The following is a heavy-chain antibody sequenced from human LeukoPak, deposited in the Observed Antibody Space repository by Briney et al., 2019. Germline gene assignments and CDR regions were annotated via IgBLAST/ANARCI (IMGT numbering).Heavy chain of an antibody. V-gene: IGHV1-8*01. CDR2: MNPNSGNT. CDR1: GYTFTSYD. CDR3: ARGLRGDFWSGYSDFDY. Sequence: ASVKVSCKASGYTFTSYDINWVRQATGQGLEWMGWMNPNSGNTGYAQKFQGRVTMTRNTSISTAYMELSSLRSEDTAVYYCARGLRGDFWSGYSDFDYWGQGTLVTVPS. D-gene: IGHD3-3*01. J-gene: IGHJ4*02.